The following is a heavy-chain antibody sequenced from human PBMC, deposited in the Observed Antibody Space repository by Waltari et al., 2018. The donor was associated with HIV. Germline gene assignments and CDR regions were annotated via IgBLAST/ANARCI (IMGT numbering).Heavy chain of an antibody. CDR1: GYTFNNYA. Sequence: QVQLVQSGSQLKKPGASVKASCKASGYTFNNYALHWVRQAPGQGLEWMGWMNTNSGNPTYAQGFTGRFVLSLDTSLTTTYLQINTLKPDDSAVYYCARSPAFWGQGTLVIVSS. J-gene: IGHJ4*02. CDR2: MNTNSGNP. V-gene: IGHV7-4-1*02. CDR3: ARSPAF.